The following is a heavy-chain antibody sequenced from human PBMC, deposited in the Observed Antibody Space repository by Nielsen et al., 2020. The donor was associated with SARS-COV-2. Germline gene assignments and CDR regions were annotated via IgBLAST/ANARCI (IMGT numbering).Heavy chain of an antibody. CDR2: ISSSSSYA. CDR1: GFTFSDYY. J-gene: IGHJ6*02. V-gene: IGHV3-11*05. CDR3: ARDRLEWLLSYYYYGMDV. Sequence: GGSLRLSCAASGFTFSDYYMSWIRQAPGKGLEWVSYISSSSSYAKYADSVKGRFTISRDNAKNSLFLQMSSLRAEDTAVYYCARDRLEWLLSYYYYGMDVWGQGTTVTVSS. D-gene: IGHD3-3*01.